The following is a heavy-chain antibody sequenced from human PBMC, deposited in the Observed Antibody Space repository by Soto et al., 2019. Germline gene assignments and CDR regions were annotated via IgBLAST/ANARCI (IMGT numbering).Heavy chain of an antibody. CDR3: GRGGAISGPAY. J-gene: IGHJ4*02. D-gene: IGHD3-10*01. Sequence: SETLSLTCAVSGGSISSGGYSWSWIRQPPGKGLEWIGYIYHSGSTYYNPSLKSRVTISVDRSKNQFSLKLSSVTAADTAVYFCGRGGAISGPAYWGQRTLVTGSS. CDR1: GGSISSGGYS. CDR2: IYHSGST. V-gene: IGHV4-30-2*01.